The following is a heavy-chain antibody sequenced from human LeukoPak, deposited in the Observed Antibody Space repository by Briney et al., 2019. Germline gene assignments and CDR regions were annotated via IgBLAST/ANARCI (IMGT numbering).Heavy chain of an antibody. CDR1: GFTFSSYW. Sequence: GGSLRLSCAASGFTFSSYWMSWVRQAPGKGLEWVANIKQDGSEKYYVDSVKGRFTISRDNAKNSLYLQMNSLRAEDTAVYYCARGFFRGSDPFDYWGQGTLVTFSS. V-gene: IGHV3-7*01. J-gene: IGHJ4*02. D-gene: IGHD3-10*01. CDR2: IKQDGSEK. CDR3: ARGFFRGSDPFDY.